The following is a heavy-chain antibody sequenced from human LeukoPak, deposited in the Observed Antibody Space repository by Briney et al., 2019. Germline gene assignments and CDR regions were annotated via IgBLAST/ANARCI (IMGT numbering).Heavy chain of an antibody. CDR2: INPNSGGT. V-gene: IGHV1-2*02. D-gene: IGHD2-2*01. J-gene: IGHJ5*02. CDR3: ARDRGYCSSTSCYEFDP. CDR1: GYTFTGYY. Sequence: ASVKVSCKASGYTFTGYYMHWVRQAPGQGLWWMGWINPNSGGTNYAQKFQGRVTMTRDTSISTAYLELSRLRSDDTAVYYCARDRGYCSSTSCYEFDPWGQGTLVTVSS.